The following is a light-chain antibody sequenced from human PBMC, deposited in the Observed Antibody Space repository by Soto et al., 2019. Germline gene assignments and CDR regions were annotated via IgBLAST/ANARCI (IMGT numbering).Light chain of an antibody. V-gene: IGKV1-39*01. J-gene: IGKJ1*01. CDR2: AAS. CDR3: QQSYSTLWT. Sequence: DIQMTQSPSTLSGSVGDRVTIPCRASQTISSWLAWYQQKPGKAPNLLIYAASSLQSGVPSRFSGSGSATDFTLTISSLQPEDFATYYCQQSYSTLWTFGQGTKVDIK. CDR1: QTISSW.